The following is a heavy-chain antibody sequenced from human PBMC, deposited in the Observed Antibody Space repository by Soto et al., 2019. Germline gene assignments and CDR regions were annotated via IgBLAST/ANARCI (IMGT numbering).Heavy chain of an antibody. CDR1: GFTFSTYS. D-gene: IGHD4-17*01. Sequence: EVQLVESGGGLVQPGGSLRLSCAASGFTFSTYSMNWVRQAPGKGLEGVSYISSSSRSIFYADSVKGRFTISRDNAKNSLYLQMNSLRAEDSAFYYCAREIPYGDYAFDIWGQGTMVTVSS. V-gene: IGHV3-48*01. CDR2: ISSSSRSI. J-gene: IGHJ3*02. CDR3: AREIPYGDYAFDI.